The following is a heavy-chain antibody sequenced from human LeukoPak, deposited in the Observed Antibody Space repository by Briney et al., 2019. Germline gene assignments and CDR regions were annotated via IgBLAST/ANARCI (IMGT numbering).Heavy chain of an antibody. Sequence: GGSLRLSCTASGFTFSNYGMSWVRQAPGEGLEGVGRIKSKIKGGTIDYAAPVKGRFSISRDDSKNTVYLQMNSLEIDDTAVYYCTTRPEPYGDFPLDFWGQGTLVTVSS. CDR2: IKSKIKGGTI. J-gene: IGHJ4*02. V-gene: IGHV3-15*01. CDR1: GFTFSNYG. CDR3: TTRPEPYGDFPLDF. D-gene: IGHD4-17*01.